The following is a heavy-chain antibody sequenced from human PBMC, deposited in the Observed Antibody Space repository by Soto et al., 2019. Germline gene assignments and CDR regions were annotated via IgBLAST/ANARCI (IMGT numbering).Heavy chain of an antibody. CDR2: IIPILGIA. J-gene: IGHJ4*02. Sequence: SVKVSCKASGGTFSSYTISWVRQAPGQGLEWMGRIIPILGIANYAQKFQGRVTITADKSTSTAYMELSSLRSEDTAVYYCARVYGDCSGGSCYLSTVGPNDYWGQGTLVTVSS. V-gene: IGHV1-69*02. D-gene: IGHD2-15*01. CDR3: ARVYGDCSGGSCYLSTVGPNDY. CDR1: GGTFSSYT.